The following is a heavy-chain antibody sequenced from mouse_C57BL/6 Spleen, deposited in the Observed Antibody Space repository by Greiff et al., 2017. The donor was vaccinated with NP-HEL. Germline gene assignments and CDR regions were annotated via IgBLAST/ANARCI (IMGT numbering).Heavy chain of an antibody. CDR1: GYTFTDYY. Sequence: VNVVESGAELVRPGASVKLSCKASGYTFTDYYINWVKQRPGQGLEWIARIYPGSGNTYYNEKFKGKATLTAEKSSSTAYMQLSSLTSEDSAVYFCARGGYGLDYWGQGTTLTVSS. J-gene: IGHJ2*01. D-gene: IGHD1-1*02. CDR2: IYPGSGNT. CDR3: ARGGYGLDY. V-gene: IGHV1-76*01.